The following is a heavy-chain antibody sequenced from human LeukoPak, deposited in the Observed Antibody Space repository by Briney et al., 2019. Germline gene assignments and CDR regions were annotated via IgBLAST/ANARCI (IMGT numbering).Heavy chain of an antibody. CDR3: ARAARHCSSTSCYQGEDFDY. D-gene: IGHD2-2*01. J-gene: IGHJ4*02. Sequence: GASVKVSCKASGYTFTGYYMHWVRQAPGQGLEWMGWINPNSGGTNYAQKFQGRVTMTRDTSISTAYMELSRLRSEDTAVYYCARAARHCSSTSCYQGEDFDYWGQGILVTVSS. CDR2: INPNSGGT. CDR1: GYTFTGYY. V-gene: IGHV1-2*02.